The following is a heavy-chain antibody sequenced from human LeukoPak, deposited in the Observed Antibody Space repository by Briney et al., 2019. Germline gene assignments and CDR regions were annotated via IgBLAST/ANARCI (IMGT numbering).Heavy chain of an antibody. CDR1: GFTFSSYS. J-gene: IGHJ2*01. CDR3: ARTQESSDFAPRDL. CDR2: ISSSSSYI. V-gene: IGHV3-21*01. Sequence: KPGGSLRLSCAASGFTFSSYSMNWVRQAPGKGLEWVSSISSSSSYIYYADSVKGRFTIPRDNAKNSLYLQMNSLRAEDTAVYYCARTQESSDFAPRDLWGRGTLVTVSS. D-gene: IGHD6-6*01.